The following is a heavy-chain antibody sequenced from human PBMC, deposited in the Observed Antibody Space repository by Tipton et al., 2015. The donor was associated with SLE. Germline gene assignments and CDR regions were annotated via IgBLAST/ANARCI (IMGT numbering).Heavy chain of an antibody. Sequence: SLRLSCAASGFTFSDYYMSWIRQAPGKGLEWVSYISSSGSTIYYADSVKGRFTISRDNAKNSLYLQMNSLRAEDTAVYYCARVSSVNWGSYNWFDPWGQGTLVTVSS. CDR1: GFTFSDYY. V-gene: IGHV3-11*04. J-gene: IGHJ5*02. CDR2: ISSSGSTI. D-gene: IGHD7-27*01. CDR3: ARVSSVNWGSYNWFDP.